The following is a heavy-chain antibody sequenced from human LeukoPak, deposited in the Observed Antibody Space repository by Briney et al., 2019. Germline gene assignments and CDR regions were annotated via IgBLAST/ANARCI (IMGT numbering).Heavy chain of an antibody. Sequence: PSETLSLTCAVYGGSFSGYYWSWIRQPPGKGLEWIGEISPSGSTNYNPSLKSRVTITVETYTNQFSLKLSSVTAAATALYYCARRIAARHPLGFDPGGQGTLVTVTS. J-gene: IGHJ5*02. V-gene: IGHV4-34*01. CDR1: GGSFSGYY. CDR3: ARRIAARHPLGFDP. CDR2: ISPSGST. D-gene: IGHD6-6*01.